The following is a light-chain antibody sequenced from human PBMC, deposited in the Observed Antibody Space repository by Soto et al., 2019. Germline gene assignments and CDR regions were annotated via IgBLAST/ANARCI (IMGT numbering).Light chain of an antibody. CDR2: AAS. Sequence: DIQMTQSPSSLSASVGDRVTITCRASQSISSDLNWYMQKPGKAPQLLIFAASGLHSGVPSRFSGSGSGTDFTLTISSLQSEDFATYYCQQSHSTPSWTFGQGTKVEIK. V-gene: IGKV1-39*01. CDR1: QSISSD. CDR3: QQSHSTPSWT. J-gene: IGKJ1*01.